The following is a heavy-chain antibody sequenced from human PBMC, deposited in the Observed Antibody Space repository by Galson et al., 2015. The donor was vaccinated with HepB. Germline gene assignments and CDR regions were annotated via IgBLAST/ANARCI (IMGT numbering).Heavy chain of an antibody. J-gene: IGHJ4*02. CDR3: ARSPRRIAVAGTGASAPHDY. Sequence: SVKVSCKASGYTFTSYYMHWVRQAPGQGLEWMGIINPSGGSTSYAQKFQGRVTMTRDTSTSTVYMELSSLRSEDTAVYYCARSPRRIAVAGTGASAPHDYWGQGTLVTVSS. V-gene: IGHV1-46*03. D-gene: IGHD6-19*01. CDR1: GYTFTSYY. CDR2: INPSGGST.